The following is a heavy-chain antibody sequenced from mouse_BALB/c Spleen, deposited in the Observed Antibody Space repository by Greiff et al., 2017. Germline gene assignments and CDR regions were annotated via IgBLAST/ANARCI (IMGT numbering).Heavy chain of an antibody. V-gene: IGHV3-2*02. J-gene: IGHJ2*01. CDR3: ARWKITTGGFDY. Sequence: EVKVEESGPGLVKPSQSLSLTCTVTGYSITSDYAWNWIRQFPGNKLEWMGYISYSGSTSYNPSLKSRISITRDTSKNQFFLQLNSVTTEDTATYYCARWKITTGGFDYWGQGTTLTVSS. CDR1: GYSITSDYA. D-gene: IGHD2-4*01. CDR2: ISYSGST.